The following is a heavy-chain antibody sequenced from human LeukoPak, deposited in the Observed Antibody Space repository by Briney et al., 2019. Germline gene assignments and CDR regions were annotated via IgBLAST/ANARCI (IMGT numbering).Heavy chain of an antibody. J-gene: IGHJ4*02. V-gene: IGHV3-48*03. CDR3: ARDPGFSRWLQKTFDY. Sequence: GGSLRLSCAASGFTFSSYEMNWVRQAPGKGLEWVSYISSSGSTIYYADSVKGRFTISRDNAKNSLYLQMNSLRAEDTAVYYCARDPGFSRWLQKTFDYWGQGTLVTVSS. CDR2: ISSSGSTI. D-gene: IGHD5-24*01. CDR1: GFTFSSYE.